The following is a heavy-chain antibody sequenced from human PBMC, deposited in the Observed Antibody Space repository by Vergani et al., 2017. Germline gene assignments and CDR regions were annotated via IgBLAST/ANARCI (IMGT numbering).Heavy chain of an antibody. Sequence: QVQLQESGPGLVKPSETLSLTCTVSGGSISSYYWSWIRQPAGKGLEWIGRIYTSGSTNYNPSLKSRVTMSVDTSKKQFSLKLSSVTAADTAVYYCARVRRDYDFWSGYFDAFDIWGQGTMVTVSS. CDR3: ARVRRDYDFWSGYFDAFDI. J-gene: IGHJ3*02. D-gene: IGHD3-3*01. V-gene: IGHV4-4*07. CDR2: IYTSGST. CDR1: GGSISSYY.